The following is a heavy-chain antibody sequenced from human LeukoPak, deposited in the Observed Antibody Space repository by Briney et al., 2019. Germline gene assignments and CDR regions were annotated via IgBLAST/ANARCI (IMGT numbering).Heavy chain of an antibody. CDR1: GGSISSSSAY. V-gene: IGHV4-39*01. D-gene: IGHD5-18*01. Sequence: SETLSLTCTVSGGSISSSSAYWGWIRPPPGKGLEWIGSIYYSKNTYYNPSLKSRVTISADTPKNQFSLTLGSVSATDTAVYYCVSPRGFSYGYFDYWGQGTLVTVSS. CDR3: VSPRGFSYGYFDY. CDR2: IYYSKNT. J-gene: IGHJ4*02.